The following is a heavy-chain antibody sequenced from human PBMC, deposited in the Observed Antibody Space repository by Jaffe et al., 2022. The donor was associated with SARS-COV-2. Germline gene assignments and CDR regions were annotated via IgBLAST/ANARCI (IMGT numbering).Heavy chain of an antibody. Sequence: QVQLVQSGAEVKKPGASVKLSCKASGYTFTRYVITWVRQAPGQGLEWMGWISTYNGNTDHAQKYQGRVTLTTDTSTTTANMELRSLRSDDTAVYYCARGAAAAGPSDYGMDVWGQGTTVTVSS. CDR3: ARGAAAAGPSDYGMDV. CDR2: ISTYNGNT. V-gene: IGHV1-18*01. J-gene: IGHJ6*02. CDR1: GYTFTRYV. D-gene: IGHD6-13*01.